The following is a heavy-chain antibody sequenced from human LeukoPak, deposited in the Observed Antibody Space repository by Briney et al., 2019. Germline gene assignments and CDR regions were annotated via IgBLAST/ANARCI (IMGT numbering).Heavy chain of an antibody. Sequence: SVTLSLTCDVSGVSINTCCYYWTWIRQPPGKGLEWIGYKYCSGSTRYNSSLRSRVTISLDSSKNQFSLRLTSVTAADTAVYYCARGRSYGFDFDSWGPGTLVIVSS. CDR1: GVSINTCCYY. CDR2: KYCSGST. J-gene: IGHJ4*02. CDR3: ARGRSYGFDFDS. V-gene: IGHV4-61*01. D-gene: IGHD5-18*01.